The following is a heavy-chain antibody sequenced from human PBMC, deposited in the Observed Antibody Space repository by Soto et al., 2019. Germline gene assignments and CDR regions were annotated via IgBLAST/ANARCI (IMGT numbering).Heavy chain of an antibody. J-gene: IGHJ4*02. V-gene: IGHV4-59*01. CDR2: VYYSGGT. CDR3: ARTTRMTTMIDY. Sequence: NPSETLSLTCTVSNYSISSYYWSWIRQPPGKGLEWIGYVYYSGGTKYNPSLKSRLTMSLDMSKKQFSLRLTSVTAADTAVYFCARTTRMTTMIDYWGQGTQVTVSS. CDR1: NYSISSYY. D-gene: IGHD4-17*01.